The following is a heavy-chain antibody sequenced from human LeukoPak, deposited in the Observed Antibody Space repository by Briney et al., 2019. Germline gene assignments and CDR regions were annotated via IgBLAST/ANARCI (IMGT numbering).Heavy chain of an antibody. J-gene: IGHJ3*02. V-gene: IGHV3-53*01. CDR3: ASPSSGQSFDI. Sequence: ETLSLTCAVYGGSFSGYYWSWVRQAPGKGLEWVSVIYTGGNTYYADSVKGRFTISRDNSKNTLYLQMHSLRAEDTAVYYCASPSSGQSFDIWGQGTMVTVSS. D-gene: IGHD6-19*01. CDR2: IYTGGNT. CDR1: GGSFSGYY.